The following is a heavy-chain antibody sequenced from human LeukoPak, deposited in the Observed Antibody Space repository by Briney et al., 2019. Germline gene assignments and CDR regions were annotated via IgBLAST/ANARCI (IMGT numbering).Heavy chain of an antibody. CDR2: ISGSGGST. CDR3: ARAIGPITMVRGVIRDYYYYYGMDV. V-gene: IGHV3-23*01. CDR1: GFTFSSYA. Sequence: GGSLRLSCAASGFTFSSYAMSWVRQAPGKELEWVSAISGSGGSTYYADSVKGRFTISRDNSKNTLYLQMNSLRAEDTAVYYCARAIGPITMVRGVIRDYYYYYGMDVWGQGTTVTVSS. D-gene: IGHD3-10*01. J-gene: IGHJ6*02.